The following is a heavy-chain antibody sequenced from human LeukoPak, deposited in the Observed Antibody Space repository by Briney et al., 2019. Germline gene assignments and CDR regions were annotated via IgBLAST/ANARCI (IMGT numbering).Heavy chain of an antibody. D-gene: IGHD6-13*01. Sequence: SQTLSLTCTVSGGSISSGSYYWSWIRQPAGKGLEWIGRIYTSGSTNYNPSLKSRVTISVDTSKNQFSLKLSSVTAADTAVYYCARENIAAAWGGVDPWGQGTLVTVSS. CDR1: GGSISSGSYY. V-gene: IGHV4-61*02. CDR3: ARENIAAAWGGVDP. J-gene: IGHJ5*02. CDR2: IYTSGST.